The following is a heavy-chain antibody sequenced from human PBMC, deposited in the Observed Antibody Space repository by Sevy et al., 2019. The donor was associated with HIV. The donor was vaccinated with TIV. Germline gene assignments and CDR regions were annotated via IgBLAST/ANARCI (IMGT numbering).Heavy chain of an antibody. Sequence: GGSLRLSCAASGFTVSSNYMSWVRRAPGKGLEWVSVVYSGGSTYYADSVKGRFTISRDNSKNTLYLQMNSLRAEDTAVYYCASGGYSYGYTFFDYWGQGTLVTVSS. D-gene: IGHD5-18*01. V-gene: IGHV3-53*01. CDR3: ASGGYSYGYTFFDY. J-gene: IGHJ4*02. CDR2: VYSGGST. CDR1: GFTVSSNY.